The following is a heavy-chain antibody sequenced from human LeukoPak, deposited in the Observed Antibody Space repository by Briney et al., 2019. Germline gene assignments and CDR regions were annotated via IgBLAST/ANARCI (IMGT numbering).Heavy chain of an antibody. CDR3: ARGRPILWFGELFQTPPFDY. V-gene: IGHV4-34*01. CDR1: GGSFSGYY. CDR2: INHSGST. J-gene: IGHJ4*02. D-gene: IGHD3-10*01. Sequence: PSETLSLTCAVYGGSFSGYYWSWIRQPPGKGLEWIGEINHSGSTNYNPSLKSRVTISVDTSKNQFSLKLSSVTAADTAVYYCARGRPILWFGELFQTPPFDYWGQGTLVTVSS.